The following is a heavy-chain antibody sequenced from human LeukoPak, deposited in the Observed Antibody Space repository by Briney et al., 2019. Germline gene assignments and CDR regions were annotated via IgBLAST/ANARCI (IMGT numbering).Heavy chain of an antibody. CDR3: AIGSGLRFDY. CDR1: GFTFSSYA. D-gene: IGHD3-3*01. J-gene: IGHJ4*02. CDR2: ISSSSSYI. Sequence: GSLRLSCAASGFTFSSYAMHWVRQAPGKGLEWVSSISSSSSYIYYADSVKGRFTISRDNAKNSLYLQMNSLRAEDTAVYYCAIGSGLRFDYWGQGTLVTVSS. V-gene: IGHV3-21*01.